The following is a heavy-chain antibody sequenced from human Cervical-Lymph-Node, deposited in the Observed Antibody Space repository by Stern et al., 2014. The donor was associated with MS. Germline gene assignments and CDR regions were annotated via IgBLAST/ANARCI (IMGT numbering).Heavy chain of an antibody. J-gene: IGHJ3*02. CDR1: GYSFSNFW. CDR3: VIRRDSGGYDTFDI. CDR2: IYPGDSDT. Sequence: QLVQSGAEVKKPGESLKISCKTSGYSFSNFWIGWVRQMPGKGLEWMGIIYPGDSDTTYSPSFQGQVTISADESISTAYLQWRSLKASDTAMYYCVIRRDSGGYDTFDIWGQGTMLIVSS. D-gene: IGHD3-22*01. V-gene: IGHV5-51*01.